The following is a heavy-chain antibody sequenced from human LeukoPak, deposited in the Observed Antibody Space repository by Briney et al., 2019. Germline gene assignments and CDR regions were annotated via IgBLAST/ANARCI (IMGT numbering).Heavy chain of an antibody. V-gene: IGHV3-23*01. J-gene: IGHJ4*02. D-gene: IGHD3-10*01. CDR3: ARITMVRGVIIDHFDY. CDR2: ISGSGGST. Sequence: PGGSLRLSCAASGSTFSSYAMSWVRQAPGKGLEWVSAISGSGGSTYYADSVKGRFTISRDNSKNTLYLQMNSLRAEDTAVYYCARITMVRGVIIDHFDYWGQGTLVTVSS. CDR1: GSTFSSYA.